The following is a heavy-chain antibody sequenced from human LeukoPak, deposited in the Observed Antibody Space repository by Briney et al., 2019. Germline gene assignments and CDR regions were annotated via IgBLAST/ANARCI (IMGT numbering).Heavy chain of an antibody. J-gene: IGHJ4*02. Sequence: ASVKVSCKASGYTFTGYYMHWVRQAPGQGLEWMGIINPSGGSTSYAQKFQGRVTMIRDTSTSTVYMELSSLRSEDTAVYYCARVEGYDSSGYYYGYWGQGTLVTVSS. CDR3: ARVEGYDSSGYYYGY. V-gene: IGHV1-46*01. D-gene: IGHD3-22*01. CDR2: INPSGGST. CDR1: GYTFTGYY.